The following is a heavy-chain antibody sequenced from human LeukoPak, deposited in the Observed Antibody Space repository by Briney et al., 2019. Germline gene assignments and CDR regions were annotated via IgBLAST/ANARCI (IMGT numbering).Heavy chain of an antibody. CDR2: IIPIFGTA. J-gene: IGHJ4*02. CDR1: GGTFSSYA. D-gene: IGHD5-18*01. V-gene: IGHV1-69*13. CDR3: ARCTAMVGYFDY. Sequence: ASVKVSCKASGGTFSSYAISWVRQAPGQGLEWMGGIIPIFGTANYAQKFQGRVTITADESTSTAYMELSSLRSEDTAVYYCARCTAMVGYFDYWGQGTLVTVSS.